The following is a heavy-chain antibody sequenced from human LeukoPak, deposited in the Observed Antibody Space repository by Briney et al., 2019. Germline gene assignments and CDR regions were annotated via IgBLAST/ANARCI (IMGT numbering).Heavy chain of an antibody. V-gene: IGHV4-34*01. CDR1: GESFSGYH. D-gene: IGHD2-2*01. CDR3: ARGRYCDSTNCPYEGGFYYIDV. J-gene: IGHJ6*03. CDR2: IDHTRST. Sequence: PSETLSLTCAVYGESFSGYHWSWIRQTPGKGLEWIGKIDHTRSTIYNPSLKSRLTISVDTPKNQFSLELSSVTAADTAVYYCARGRYCDSTNCPYEGGFYYIDVWGKGTTVIVSS.